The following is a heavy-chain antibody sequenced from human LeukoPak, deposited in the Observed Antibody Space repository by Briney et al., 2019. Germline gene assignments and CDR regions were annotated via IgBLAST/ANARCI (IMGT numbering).Heavy chain of an antibody. CDR1: GGSISSYY. CDR2: IYYRGST. CDR3: ARDGGYCSGGSCYLYFDY. Sequence: SETLSVTCTVSGGSISSYYRSWIRQPPGKGLEWIGYIYYRGSTNYNPSLKSRVTISVDTSKNQFSLKLSSVTAADTAVYYCARDGGYCSGGSCYLYFDYWGQGTLVTVSS. D-gene: IGHD2-15*01. V-gene: IGHV4-59*01. J-gene: IGHJ4*02.